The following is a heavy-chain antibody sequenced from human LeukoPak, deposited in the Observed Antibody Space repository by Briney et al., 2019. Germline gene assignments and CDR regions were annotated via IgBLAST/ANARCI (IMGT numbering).Heavy chain of an antibody. CDR2: ISYDGSNK. V-gene: IGHV3-30-3*01. CDR3: ARDQSQWLYRGWFDP. J-gene: IGHJ5*02. CDR1: GFTFSSYA. Sequence: GRSLRLSCAASGFTFSSYAMHWVRQAPGKGLEWVAVISYDGSNKYYADSVKGRFTISRDNSKNTLYLQMNSLRAEDTAVYYCARDQSQWLYRGWFDPWGQGTLVTVSS. D-gene: IGHD6-19*01.